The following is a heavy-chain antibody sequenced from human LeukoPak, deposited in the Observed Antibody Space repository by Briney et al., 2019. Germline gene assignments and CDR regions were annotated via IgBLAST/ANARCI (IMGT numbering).Heavy chain of an antibody. CDR3: ARVRLGVATMGYFDY. CDR1: GGSISSYY. D-gene: IGHD5-12*01. CDR2: IYYSGST. Sequence: SSETLSLTCTVSGGSISSYYWSWIRQPPGKGLEWIGYIYYSGSTNYNPSLKSRVTISVDTSKNQFSLKLSSVTAADTAVYYCARVRLGVATMGYFDYWGQGTLVTVSS. J-gene: IGHJ4*02. V-gene: IGHV4-59*01.